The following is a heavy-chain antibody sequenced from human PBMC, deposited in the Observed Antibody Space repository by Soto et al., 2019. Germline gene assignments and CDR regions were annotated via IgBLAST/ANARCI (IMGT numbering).Heavy chain of an antibody. D-gene: IGHD3-10*01. CDR3: ASETMEISDY. Sequence: EVQLVESGGGLVQPGGCLRLSCAASGITVNSNYMSWVRQAPGKGLEWVSVIYSGGSTYYADSVKGRFTISRDNSKNTLYLQMNSLRAEDTAVYYCASETMEISDYWGQGTLVTVSS. V-gene: IGHV3-66*01. CDR1: GITVNSNY. J-gene: IGHJ4*02. CDR2: IYSGGST.